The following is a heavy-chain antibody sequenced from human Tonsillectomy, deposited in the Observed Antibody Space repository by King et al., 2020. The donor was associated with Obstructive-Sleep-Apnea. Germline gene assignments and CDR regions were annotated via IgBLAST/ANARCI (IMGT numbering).Heavy chain of an antibody. V-gene: IGHV3-21*02. Sequence: LVESGGGLVKPGGSLRLSCAASGSTFSSYSMNWVRQAPGKGLEWVSFISSSSSYIYYADSVKGRFTISRDNAKNSLYLQMNSLRAEDTAVYYCARDSYEVGVLEYWGQGTLITVSS. CDR1: GSTFSSYS. J-gene: IGHJ4*02. CDR2: ISSSSSYI. CDR3: ARDSYEVGVLEY. D-gene: IGHD3-16*01.